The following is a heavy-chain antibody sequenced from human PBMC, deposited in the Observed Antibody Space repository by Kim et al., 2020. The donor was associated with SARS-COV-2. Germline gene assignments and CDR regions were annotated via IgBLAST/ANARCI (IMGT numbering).Heavy chain of an antibody. J-gene: IGHJ3*02. V-gene: IGHV1-24*01. CDR3: ATRTLVVVVPAAIRDDAFDI. CDR2: FDPEDGET. Sequence: ASVKVSCKVSGYTLTELSMHWVRQAPGKGLEWMGGFDPEDGETIYAQKFQGRVTMTEDTSTDTAYMELSSLRSEDTAVYYCATRTLVVVVPAAIRDDAFDIWGQGTMVTVSS. D-gene: IGHD2-2*02. CDR1: GYTLTELS.